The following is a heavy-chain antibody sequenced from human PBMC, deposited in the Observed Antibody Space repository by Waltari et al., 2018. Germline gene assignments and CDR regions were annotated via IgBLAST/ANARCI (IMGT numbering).Heavy chain of an antibody. CDR1: GGSISSYY. CDR2: IYYSGGT. J-gene: IGHJ5*02. CDR3: ARHYYESSGTNWFDP. Sequence: QVQLQESGPGLVKPSETLSLTCTVSGGSISSYYWSWIRQPPGKGLEWIGYIYYSGGTNYNPSLKSRVTISVDTSKNQFSLKLSSVTAADTAVYYCARHYYESSGTNWFDPWGQGTLVTVSS. V-gene: IGHV4-59*01. D-gene: IGHD3-22*01.